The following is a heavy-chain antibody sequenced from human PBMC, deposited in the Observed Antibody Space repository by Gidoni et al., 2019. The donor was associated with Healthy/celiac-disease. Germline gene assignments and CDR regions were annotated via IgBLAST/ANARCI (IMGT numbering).Heavy chain of an antibody. CDR2: IIPIFGTA. CDR3: ARGGNIVVVPAAPDYYYYYGMDV. CDR1: GGTFSSSA. Sequence: QVQLVQSGAEVKKPGSSVKVSCKASGGTFSSSAISWVRQAPGQGLEWMGGIIPIFGTANYAQKFQGRVTITADESTSTAYMELSSLRSEDTAVYYCARGGNIVVVPAAPDYYYYYGMDVWGQGTTVTVSS. D-gene: IGHD2-2*01. J-gene: IGHJ6*02. V-gene: IGHV1-69*01.